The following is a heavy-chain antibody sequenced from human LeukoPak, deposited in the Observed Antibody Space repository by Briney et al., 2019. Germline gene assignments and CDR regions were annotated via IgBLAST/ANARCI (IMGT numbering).Heavy chain of an antibody. J-gene: IGHJ4*02. CDR1: GFTFSIYS. D-gene: IGHD2-21*01. V-gene: IGHV3-48*01. CDR3: ARVAPGHDIGRGYFDY. CDR2: ITSNSGTI. Sequence: PGGSLRLSCAASGFTFSIYSMNWVRQAPGKGLEWISYITSNSGTIYYTDSVKGRFTISRDNAKNSLYLQMNSLRAEDTAVYYCARVAPGHDIGRGYFDYWGQGTLVTVSS.